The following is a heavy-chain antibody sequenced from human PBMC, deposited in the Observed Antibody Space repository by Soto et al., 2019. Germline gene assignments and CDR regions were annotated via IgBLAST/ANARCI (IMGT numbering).Heavy chain of an antibody. CDR1: GFTFSSYA. D-gene: IGHD4-17*01. Sequence: ESGGGVVQPGRSLRLSCAASGFTFSSYAMHWVRQAPGKGLEWVAVISYDGSNKYYADSVKGRFTISRDNSKNTLYLQMNSLRAEDTAVYYCARDYGGNSDVHDDAFDIWGQGTMVTVSS. CDR3: ARDYGGNSDVHDDAFDI. CDR2: ISYDGSNK. J-gene: IGHJ3*02. V-gene: IGHV3-30-3*01.